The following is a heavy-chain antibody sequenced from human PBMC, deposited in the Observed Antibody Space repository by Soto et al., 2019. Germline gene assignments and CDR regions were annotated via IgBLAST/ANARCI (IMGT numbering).Heavy chain of an antibody. CDR3: ARSVVVPFAPDY. D-gene: IGHD2-2*01. CDR1: GYTFSSYA. V-gene: IGHV1-3*01. Sequence: QVQLVQSGAEVKKPGASVKVSCKASGYTFSSYAMHWVRQAPGQRLEWMGWINAVNGNTKYSQRFQGRLTIIRDTSASTGYMELSSLRSEDTAVYSCARSVVVPFAPDYWGQGPLVTVSS. J-gene: IGHJ4*02. CDR2: INAVNGNT.